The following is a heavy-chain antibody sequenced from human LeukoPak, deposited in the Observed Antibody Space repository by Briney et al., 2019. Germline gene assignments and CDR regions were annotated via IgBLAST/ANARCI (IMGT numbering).Heavy chain of an antibody. CDR3: AKDHRRRYYYGMDV. CDR1: GFTFDDYA. V-gene: IGHV3-9*01. Sequence: GRSLRLSCAASGFTFDDYAMHWVRQAPGKGLEWVSGISWNSGSIAYADSVKGRFTISRDNAKNSLYLQMNSLRPEDTALYYCAKDHRRRYYYGMDVWGQGTTVTVSS. CDR2: ISWNSGSI. J-gene: IGHJ6*02.